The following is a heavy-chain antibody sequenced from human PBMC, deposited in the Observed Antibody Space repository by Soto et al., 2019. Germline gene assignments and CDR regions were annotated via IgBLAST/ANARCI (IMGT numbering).Heavy chain of an antibody. J-gene: IGHJ5*02. CDR3: ARIGYSYRDPRGWFDP. V-gene: IGHV3-21*01. D-gene: IGHD5-18*01. CDR1: GFTFSSYS. CDR2: ISSSSSYI. Sequence: GGSLRLSCAASGFTFSSYSMNWVRQAPGKGLEWVSSISSSSSYIYYADSVKGRFTISRDNAKNSLYLQMNSLRAEDTAVYYCARIGYSYRDPRGWFDPWGQGTLVTVSS.